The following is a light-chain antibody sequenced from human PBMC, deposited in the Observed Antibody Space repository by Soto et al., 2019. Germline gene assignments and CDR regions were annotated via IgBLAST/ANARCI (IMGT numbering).Light chain of an antibody. CDR3: QQFGSSAWT. V-gene: IGKV3-20*01. CDR1: QRLSSSY. CDR2: GAS. Sequence: EIVLTQSPGTLSSSPGERATLSCRASQRLSSSYLAWYQQKPGQAPRLLIQGASSRATGIPDRFSGSGSGTDFTLTISRLEPEEFAVYYCQQFGSSAWTFGQGTRVEIK. J-gene: IGKJ1*01.